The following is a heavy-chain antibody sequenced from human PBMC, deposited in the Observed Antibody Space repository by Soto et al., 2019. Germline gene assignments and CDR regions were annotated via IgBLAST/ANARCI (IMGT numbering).Heavy chain of an antibody. V-gene: IGHV3-30*18. J-gene: IGHJ4*02. Sequence: QVQLVESVGGVVQPGRSLRLSCAASGFTFSTYGMHWVRQAPGKGLEWVAVMSYDGNNKYYAYAVKCRFTISRDNSKNTLFLQMNSLRAADTAVYYCAKDHLPSTVTTPGYWGQGTLVTVSS. CDR1: GFTFSTYG. CDR2: MSYDGNNK. CDR3: AKDHLPSTVTTPGY. D-gene: IGHD4-17*01.